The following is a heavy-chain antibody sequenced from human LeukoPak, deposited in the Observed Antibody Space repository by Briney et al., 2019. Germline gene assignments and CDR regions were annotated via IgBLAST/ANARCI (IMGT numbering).Heavy chain of an antibody. J-gene: IGHJ3*02. CDR1: GFTFSSHW. Sequence: PGGSLRLSCAASGFTFSSHWMHWVRQAPGKGLVWVSRINSDGSSTSYADSVKGRFTISRDNAKNTLYLQMNSLRAEDTAVYYCAREGGDESGAFDIWGQGTLVTVSS. D-gene: IGHD2-21*01. CDR2: INSDGSST. V-gene: IGHV3-74*01. CDR3: AREGGDESGAFDI.